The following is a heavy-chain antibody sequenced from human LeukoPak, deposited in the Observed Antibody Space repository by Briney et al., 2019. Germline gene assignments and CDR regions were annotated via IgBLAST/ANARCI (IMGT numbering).Heavy chain of an antibody. CDR1: GFTFSSYA. Sequence: GGSLRLSCAASGFTFSSYAMHWVRQAPGKGLEWVAVISYDGSNKYYADSVKGRFTISRDNSKNTLYLQMNSLRAEDTAVYHCLVRGVITTDSRDYWGQGTLVTVSS. D-gene: IGHD3-10*01. CDR2: ISYDGSNK. J-gene: IGHJ4*02. V-gene: IGHV3-30*04. CDR3: LVRGVITTDSRDY.